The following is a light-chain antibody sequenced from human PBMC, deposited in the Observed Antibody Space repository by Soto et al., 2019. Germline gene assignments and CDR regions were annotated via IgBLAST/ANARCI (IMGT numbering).Light chain of an antibody. CDR3: NSYTTSSTLV. V-gene: IGLV2-14*01. Sequence: QSALTQPASVSGSPGQSITISCTGTSGDVGGYNYVSWYQQHPGKAPKLMIYEVSNRPSGVSICFSGSKSGNTASLTISGLQAEDEADYYCNSYTTSSTLVFGTGTKLTVL. CDR2: EVS. CDR1: SGDVGGYNY. J-gene: IGLJ1*01.